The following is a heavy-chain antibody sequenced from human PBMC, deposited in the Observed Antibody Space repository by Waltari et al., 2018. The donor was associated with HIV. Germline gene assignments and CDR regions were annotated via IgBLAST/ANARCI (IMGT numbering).Heavy chain of an antibody. Sequence: QVQLVQSGAEVKKPGASVKVSCKASGYTFTGYYMHWVRQAPGQGLEWMGWNNPNSGGTNYAQKFQGRVTMTRDTSISTAYMELSRLRSDDTAVYYCARVPDCSSTSCYKGGGYYGMDVWGQGTTVTVSS. D-gene: IGHD2-2*02. CDR2: NNPNSGGT. CDR3: ARVPDCSSTSCYKGGGYYGMDV. V-gene: IGHV1-2*02. J-gene: IGHJ6*02. CDR1: GYTFTGYY.